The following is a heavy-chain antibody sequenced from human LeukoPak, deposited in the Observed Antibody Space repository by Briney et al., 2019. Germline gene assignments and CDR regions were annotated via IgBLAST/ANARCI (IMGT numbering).Heavy chain of an antibody. V-gene: IGHV3-30*02. CDR2: IRYDGSNK. Sequence: GGSLRLSCAASGFTFRSHGMHWVRQAPGKGLEWVAFIRYDGSNKYYADSVKGRFTISRDNSKNTLYLQMNSLRAEDTAVYYCAKALDSSSWYGIEYFQHWGQGTLVTVSS. D-gene: IGHD6-13*01. CDR1: GFTFRSHG. J-gene: IGHJ1*01. CDR3: AKALDSSSWYGIEYFQH.